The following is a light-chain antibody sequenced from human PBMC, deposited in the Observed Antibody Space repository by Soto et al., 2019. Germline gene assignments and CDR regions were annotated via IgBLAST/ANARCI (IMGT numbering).Light chain of an antibody. Sequence: QSALTHPRSVSGSPGQSVTISCTGTSSDVGSYNFVSLHQEHPGEAPKLMIYECSKRPPAVSNRFSASKSGNTASLTISGLQAEDEADYYCCSYVNGGTYVFGAGTKVTVL. CDR1: SSDVGSYNF. V-gene: IGLV2-23*01. J-gene: IGLJ1*01. CDR2: ECS. CDR3: CSYVNGGTYV.